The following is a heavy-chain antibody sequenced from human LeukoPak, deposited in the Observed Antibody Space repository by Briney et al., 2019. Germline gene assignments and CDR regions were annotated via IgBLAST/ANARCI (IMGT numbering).Heavy chain of an antibody. V-gene: IGHV3-30*04. D-gene: IGHD6-6*01. CDR2: ISYDGSNK. Sequence: GGSLRLSCAASGFTFSSYAMHWVRQAPGKGLEWVAVISYDGSNKYYADSVKGRFTISRDNSKNTLYLQMNNLRAEDTAVYYCARDERTIAARYYYYGMDVWGQGTTVTVSS. CDR1: GFTFSSYA. J-gene: IGHJ6*02. CDR3: ARDERTIAARYYYYGMDV.